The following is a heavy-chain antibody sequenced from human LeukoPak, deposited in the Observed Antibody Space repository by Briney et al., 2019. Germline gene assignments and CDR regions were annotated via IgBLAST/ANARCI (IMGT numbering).Heavy chain of an antibody. CDR2: ISSSSSYI. CDR1: GFTFSSYS. CDR3: ARVYYDSSGYYYPLDY. D-gene: IGHD3-22*01. V-gene: IGHV3-21*01. Sequence: AGESLRLSCAASGFTFSSYSMNWVRQAPGKGLEWVSSISSSSSYIYYADSVKGRFTISRDNAKNSLYLQMNSLRAEDTAVYYCARVYYDSSGYYYPLDYWGQGTLVTVSS. J-gene: IGHJ4*02.